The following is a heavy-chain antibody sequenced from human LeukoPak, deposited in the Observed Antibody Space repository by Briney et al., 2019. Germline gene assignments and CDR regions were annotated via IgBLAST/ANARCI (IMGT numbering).Heavy chain of an antibody. CDR1: GYTFTSYY. CDR3: ARDSRREDSSRSGSRRSFNWFDP. J-gene: IGHJ5*02. V-gene: IGHV1-46*01. D-gene: IGHD3-10*01. Sequence: ASVKVSCKASGYTFTSYYMHWVRQATGQGLEWMGIINPSGGSTSYAQKFQGRVTMTRDMSTSTVYMELSSLRSEDTAVYYCARDSRREDSSRSGSRRSFNWFDPWGQGTLVTVSS. CDR2: INPSGGST.